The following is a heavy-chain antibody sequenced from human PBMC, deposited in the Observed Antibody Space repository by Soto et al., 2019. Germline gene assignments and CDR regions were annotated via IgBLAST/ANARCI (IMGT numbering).Heavy chain of an antibody. V-gene: IGHV3-30-3*01. CDR3: ARHVWHCGSNSCYFYGMDV. D-gene: IGHD2-2*01. CDR2: VSSDGSRT. Sequence: QVQLVESGGGLVQPERSLRLSCAASGFTFSTYSMHWVRQAPGKGLEWVAVVSSDGSRTYYADSVKGRFTISRDNSKNTVFMQMTRLRAEDTAVYYCARHVWHCGSNSCYFYGMDVWGHGTTVTVS. J-gene: IGHJ6*02. CDR1: GFTFSTYS.